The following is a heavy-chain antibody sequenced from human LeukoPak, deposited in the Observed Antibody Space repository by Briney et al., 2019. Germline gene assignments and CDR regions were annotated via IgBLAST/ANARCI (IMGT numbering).Heavy chain of an antibody. J-gene: IGHJ5*02. Sequence: PGGSLRLSCAASGFTFRTYSMNWVRQAPGKGVEWVSFISSSSNYIHYADSVKGRFTICRDTAQNSLYLQMDSLRAEDAAVYYCTRGRISCNNVRCHRGRFGPWGQGTLVTVSS. CDR2: ISSSSNYI. CDR1: GFTFRTYS. V-gene: IGHV3-21*01. D-gene: IGHD2-8*01. CDR3: TRGRISCNNVRCHRGRFGP.